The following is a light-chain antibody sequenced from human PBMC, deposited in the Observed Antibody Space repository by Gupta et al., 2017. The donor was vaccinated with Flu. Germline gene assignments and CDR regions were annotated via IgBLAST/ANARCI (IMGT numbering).Light chain of an antibody. CDR1: SSNSGSNT. CDR3: QAWEDSRTGVV. V-gene: IGLV1-44*01. J-gene: IGLJ2*01. Sequence: QSVLTQPPSASETPGQRVTIACSGSSSNSGSNTVNWYQQLPGTAPKLLIYSNKQRPSGVPDRFSGSKSGTSASLAITGLQAEDEDDYYCQAWEDSRTGVVFGAGTKLTVL. CDR2: SNK.